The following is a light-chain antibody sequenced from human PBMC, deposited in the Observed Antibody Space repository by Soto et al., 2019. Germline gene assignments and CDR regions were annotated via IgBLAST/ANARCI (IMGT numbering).Light chain of an antibody. CDR1: QSVLYSSNNKNY. CDR2: WAS. CDR3: QQYYSTPFT. Sequence: DIVMTQSPDSLAVSLGERATINCKSSQSVLYSSNNKNYLAWYQQKPGQHPKLLIYWASTRESGVPDRFSGSGSGTDFTLTISSLKAEDVAVYYCQQYYSTPFTFGPGTKVDIK. J-gene: IGKJ3*01. V-gene: IGKV4-1*01.